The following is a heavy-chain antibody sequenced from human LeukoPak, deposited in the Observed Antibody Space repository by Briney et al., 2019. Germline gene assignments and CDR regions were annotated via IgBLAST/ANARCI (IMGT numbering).Heavy chain of an antibody. CDR1: GFSFNSYW. J-gene: IGHJ3*02. V-gene: IGHV3-7*01. CDR2: IRQDGSER. CDR3: ARDWSFDSDDYYLYGFDI. Sequence: GGSLRLSCAASGFSFNSYWMSWVRQAPGTGLEWVANIRQDGSERYYVDSLKGRFTISRDNAKNSLYLQMNSLRAEDTAMYYCARDWSFDSDDYYLYGFDIWGQGTRVTVSS. D-gene: IGHD3-22*01.